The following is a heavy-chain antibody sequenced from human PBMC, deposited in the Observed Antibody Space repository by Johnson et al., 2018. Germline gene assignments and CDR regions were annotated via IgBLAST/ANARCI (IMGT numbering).Heavy chain of an antibody. CDR1: GFRFDDYA. D-gene: IGHD3-22*01. CDR2: ISWNSGSI. Sequence: VQLVQSGGGLAQPGRSLRLSCTASGFRFDDYAMHWVRQAPGKGLEWVSGISWNSGSIGYADSVKGRFSISRDSAKNSLYLQMNSLRPEDTALYYCAKDYDSGGYASQGWGKGTLVIVSS. V-gene: IGHV3-9*01. CDR3: AKDYDSGGYASQG. J-gene: IGHJ1*01.